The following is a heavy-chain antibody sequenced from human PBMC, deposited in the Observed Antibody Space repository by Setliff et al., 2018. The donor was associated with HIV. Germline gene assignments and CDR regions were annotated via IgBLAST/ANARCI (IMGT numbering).Heavy chain of an antibody. CDR1: GYSISSGYY. Sequence: SETLSLTCTVSGYSISSGYYWGWIRQPPGKGLEWIGNIYHSGSTYYNPSLKSRVTISVDTSKNQFSLKLSSVTAADTAVYFCARVYYFDSSGYYQRGDVFDIWGQGTMVTVSS. D-gene: IGHD3-22*01. J-gene: IGHJ3*02. CDR3: ARVYYFDSSGYYQRGDVFDI. V-gene: IGHV4-38-2*02. CDR2: IYHSGST.